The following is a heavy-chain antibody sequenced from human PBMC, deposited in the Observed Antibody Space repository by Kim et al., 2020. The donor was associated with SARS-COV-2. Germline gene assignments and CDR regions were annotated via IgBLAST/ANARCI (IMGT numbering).Heavy chain of an antibody. V-gene: IGHV4-39*01. J-gene: IGHJ3*02. D-gene: IGHD4-17*01. CDR1: GGSISSSSYY. Sequence: SETLSLTCTVSGGSISSSSYYWGWIRQPPGKGLEWIGSIYYSGSTYYNPSLKSRVTISVDTSKNQFSLKLSSVTAADTAVYYCARGSRVIRDYADAFDI. CDR3: ARGSRVIRDYADAFDI. CDR2: IYYSGST.